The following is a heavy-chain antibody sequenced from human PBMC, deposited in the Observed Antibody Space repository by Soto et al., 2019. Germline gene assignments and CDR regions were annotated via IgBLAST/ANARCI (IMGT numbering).Heavy chain of an antibody. CDR3: AGEIAEIDY. CDR1: GFTFGSYW. Sequence: GGSLRLSCAASGFTFGSYWMSWVRQAPGKGLEWVANIKQDGSEKYYVDSVKGRFTISRDNAKNSLYLQMNSLRAEDTAVYYCAGEIAEIDYWGQGTLVTVS. CDR2: IKQDGSEK. V-gene: IGHV3-7*05. J-gene: IGHJ4*02. D-gene: IGHD6-13*01.